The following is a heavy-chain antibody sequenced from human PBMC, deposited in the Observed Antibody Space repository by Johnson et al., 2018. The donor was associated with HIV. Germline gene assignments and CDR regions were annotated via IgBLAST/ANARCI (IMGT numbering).Heavy chain of an antibody. Sequence: VQLVESGGGLVQPGGSLRLSCAASGFTVSSNYMSWVRQAPGKGLEWVANIKQDGSEKYYVDSVKGRFTISRDNAKNSLYLQMNSLRAEDTAVYYCARRFGAAFDIWGQGTMVTVSS. CDR1: GFTVSSNY. CDR2: IKQDGSEK. V-gene: IGHV3-7*04. J-gene: IGHJ3*02. CDR3: ARRFGAAFDI. D-gene: IGHD3-16*01.